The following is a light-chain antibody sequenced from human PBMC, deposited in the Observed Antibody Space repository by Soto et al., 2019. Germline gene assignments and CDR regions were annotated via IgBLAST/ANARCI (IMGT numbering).Light chain of an antibody. V-gene: IGLV2-14*01. Sequence: QSVLTQPRAVSGSPGQSITVSCTGTTSDIGSYNYVSWYQQHPGKAPKLIIYEVNNRPSGISNRFSGSKSGSAASLTISGLQAEDEADYYCASFTTSSTRVFGTGTKVTVL. CDR2: EVN. CDR3: ASFTTSSTRV. J-gene: IGLJ1*01. CDR1: TSDIGSYNY.